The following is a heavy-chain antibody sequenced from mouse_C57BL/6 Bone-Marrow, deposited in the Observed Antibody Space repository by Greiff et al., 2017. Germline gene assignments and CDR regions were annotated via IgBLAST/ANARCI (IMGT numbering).Heavy chain of an antibody. CDR1: GYTFTDYY. V-gene: IGHV1-19*01. CDR2: INPYNGGT. J-gene: IGHJ1*03. CDR3: ARGGFYWYFDV. Sequence: VQLKESGPVLVKPGASVKMSCKASGYTFTDYYMNWVKQSHGKSLEWIGVINPYNGGTSYNQKFKGKATLTVDKSSSTAYMELNSLTSEDSAVYYCARGGFYWYFDVWGTGTTVTVSS.